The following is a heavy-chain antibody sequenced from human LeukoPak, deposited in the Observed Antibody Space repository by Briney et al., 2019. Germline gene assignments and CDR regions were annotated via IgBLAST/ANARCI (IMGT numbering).Heavy chain of an antibody. D-gene: IGHD1-1*01. Sequence: SETLSLTCTVSGGSISGYYWSWFRQPAGKGLEWLGRIYNSGSTNYNPSLKSRVTMSVDTSKNQFSLKLSSVTAADTAVYYCARVVQGGSFDIWGQGTMVTVSS. CDR1: GGSISGYY. V-gene: IGHV4-4*07. CDR3: ARVVQGGSFDI. J-gene: IGHJ3*02. CDR2: IYNSGST.